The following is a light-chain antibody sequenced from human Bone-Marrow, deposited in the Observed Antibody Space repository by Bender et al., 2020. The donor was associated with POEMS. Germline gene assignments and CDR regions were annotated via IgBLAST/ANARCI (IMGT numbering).Light chain of an antibody. CDR3: SSFTGINNPVV. CDR1: SSDVGGYNY. Sequence: QSALTQPPSASGSPGQSVTTSCTGTSSDVGGYNYVSWFQQHPGKAPKLIISEVSKRPSGVPDRFSGSKSGSTASLTVSGLQAEDEADYYCSSFTGINNPVVFGGGTKLTVL. J-gene: IGLJ2*01. CDR2: EVS. V-gene: IGLV2-8*01.